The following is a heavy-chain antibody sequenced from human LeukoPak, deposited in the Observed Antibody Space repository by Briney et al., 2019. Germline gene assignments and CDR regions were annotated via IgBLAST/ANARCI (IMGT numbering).Heavy chain of an antibody. CDR2: ISNDETHR. V-gene: IGHV3-7*01. Sequence: GALRLSCAASGFTFSSYAMSWVRQAPGKGLEWVATISNDETHRQYADSLRGRFTISRDNAKNLLYLQMSSLRADDTAMYYCAKNSGYYRLDSWGQSTLVIVSS. CDR3: AKNSGYYRLDS. J-gene: IGHJ4*02. CDR1: GFTFSSYA. D-gene: IGHD5-12*01.